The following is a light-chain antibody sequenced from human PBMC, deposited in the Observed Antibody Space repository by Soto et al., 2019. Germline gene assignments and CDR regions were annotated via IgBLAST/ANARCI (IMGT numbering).Light chain of an antibody. J-gene: IGKJ4*01. V-gene: IGKV1-27*01. CDR1: QGIDNH. CDR3: QKCKVAPFT. Sequence: DIQMTQSPSSLSASLGDRVTITCRASQGIDNHLAWYQQKPGKAPKLLIYAASTLHSGVPSRFTGSGSGTDFTLNISSLQPEDAETYYCQKCKVAPFTFGGGTKVDIK. CDR2: AAS.